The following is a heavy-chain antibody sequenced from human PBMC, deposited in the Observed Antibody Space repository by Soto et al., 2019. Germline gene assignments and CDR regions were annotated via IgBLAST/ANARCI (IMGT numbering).Heavy chain of an antibody. D-gene: IGHD3-3*01. Sequence: GGSLRLSCAASGFTFSSYAMSWVRQAPGKGLEWVSAISGSGGSTYYADSVKGRFTISRDNSKNTLYLQMNSLRAEDTAVYYCAKSPPDYDFWSGYPGTTYYYGMDVWGQGTTVTVSS. V-gene: IGHV3-23*01. J-gene: IGHJ6*02. CDR1: GFTFSSYA. CDR3: AKSPPDYDFWSGYPGTTYYYGMDV. CDR2: ISGSGGST.